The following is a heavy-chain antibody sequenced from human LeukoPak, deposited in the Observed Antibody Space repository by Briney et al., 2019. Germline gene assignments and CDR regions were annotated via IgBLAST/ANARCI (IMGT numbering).Heavy chain of an antibody. CDR2: IIPIFGTA. D-gene: IGHD5-24*01. CDR1: GGTFSSYA. CDR3: ARRGDGYNLYWFDP. Sequence: SVKVSCKASGGTFSSYAISWVRQAPGQGLEWMGGIIPIFGTANYAQKFQDRVTITADESTSTAYMELSNLRSEDTAVYYCARRGDGYNLYWFDPWGQGTLVTVSS. J-gene: IGHJ5*02. V-gene: IGHV1-69*13.